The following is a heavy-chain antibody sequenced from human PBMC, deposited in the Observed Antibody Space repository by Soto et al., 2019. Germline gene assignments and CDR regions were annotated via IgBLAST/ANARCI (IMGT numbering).Heavy chain of an antibody. CDR3: ASIDYAGKYYYYYYMDV. Sequence: PSETLSLTCTVSGGSISSSSYYWGWIRQPPGKGLEWIGGIYYSGSTYYNPSLKSRVTISVDTSKNQFSLKLSSVTAADTAVYYCASIDYAGKYYYYYYMDVWGKGTTVTVSS. D-gene: IGHD4-17*01. CDR1: GGSISSSSYY. V-gene: IGHV4-39*01. J-gene: IGHJ6*03. CDR2: IYYSGST.